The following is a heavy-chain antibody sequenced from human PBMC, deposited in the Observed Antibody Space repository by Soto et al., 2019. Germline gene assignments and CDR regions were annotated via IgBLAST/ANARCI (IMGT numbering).Heavy chain of an antibody. CDR1: GFTFSDYY. D-gene: IGHD3-10*01. CDR2: ISNSGTYT. V-gene: IGHV3-11*06. CDR3: VRGRGGD. J-gene: IGHJ4*02. Sequence: LRLSCAASGFTFSDYYMTWIRQAPGKGLEWISYISNSGTYTNYADSVKGRFTISRDNAKNSLYLRMTGLRAEDTAVYYCVRGRGGDWGQGTLVTVSS.